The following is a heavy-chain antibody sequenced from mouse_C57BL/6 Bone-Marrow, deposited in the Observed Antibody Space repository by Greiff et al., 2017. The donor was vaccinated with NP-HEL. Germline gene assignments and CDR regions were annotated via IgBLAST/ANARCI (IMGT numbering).Heavy chain of an antibody. D-gene: IGHD1-1*01. CDR1: GSTIKDDY. Sequence: VQLQQSGAELVRPGASVKLSCTASGSTIKDDYMHWVKQRPEQGLEWIGWIDPENGDTDYASKFQGKATITADTSSNTAYLQLSSLTSKDTAVYYCTSLCAWVAYGGQGTLVTGSA. CDR3: TSLCAWVAY. J-gene: IGHJ3*01. CDR2: IDPENGDT. V-gene: IGHV14-4*01.